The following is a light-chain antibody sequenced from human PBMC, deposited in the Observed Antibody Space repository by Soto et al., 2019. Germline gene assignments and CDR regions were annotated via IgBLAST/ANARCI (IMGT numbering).Light chain of an antibody. V-gene: IGKV3-20*01. CDR1: QSVRSSF. CDR3: QQDGSSPYT. CDR2: GAS. Sequence: EIVVTQSPGTLSLSPGERATLSCRASQSVRSSFLAWYQQKPGQAPRLLIYGASSSATGIPDRFSGSGSGTDFTLTISRLEHEDVAVYYCQQDGSSPYTFGQGTKLEIK. J-gene: IGKJ2*01.